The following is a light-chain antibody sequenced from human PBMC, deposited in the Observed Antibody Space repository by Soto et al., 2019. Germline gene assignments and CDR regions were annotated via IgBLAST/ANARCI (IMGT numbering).Light chain of an antibody. CDR1: QGIRND. CDR3: LQSKTYPWT. J-gene: IGKJ1*01. CDR2: AAS. Sequence: DVQLTQSPSSLSASVGDRVTITCRARQGIRNDLGWYQQKPGKAPKRLIYAASTLQSGVLSRFSGSGSGTEFTLTISRLQPEDFATYYCLQSKTYPWTFGQGTKVEIK. V-gene: IGKV1-17*01.